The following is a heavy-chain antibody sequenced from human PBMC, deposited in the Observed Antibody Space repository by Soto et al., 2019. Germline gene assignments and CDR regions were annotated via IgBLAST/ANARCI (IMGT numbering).Heavy chain of an antibody. D-gene: IGHD3-22*01. J-gene: IGHJ4*02. Sequence: PVGSLRLSCAASGFTFSSYGMHWVRQAPGKGLEWVAVISYDGSNKYYADSVKGRFTISRDNSKNTLYLQMNSLRAEDTAVYYCAKDRWTYYYDSSGLDYWGQGTLVTVSS. CDR1: GFTFSSYG. CDR2: ISYDGSNK. V-gene: IGHV3-30*18. CDR3: AKDRWTYYYDSSGLDY.